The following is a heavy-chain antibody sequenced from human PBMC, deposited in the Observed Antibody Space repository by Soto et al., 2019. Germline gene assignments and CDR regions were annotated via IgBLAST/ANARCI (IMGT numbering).Heavy chain of an antibody. D-gene: IGHD6-19*01. CDR3: AKGGRQWLVTSDFNY. V-gene: IGHV3-30*18. CDR2: DSHDGRNT. J-gene: IGHJ4*02. CDR1: GFTFSDYA. Sequence: VQLVESGGGVVQPGRSLRLSCAASGFTFSDYAMHWVRQDAGEGLEWVAVDSHDGRNTHYADSVKGRFTISRDSSKNTVSLEMTSLRAEDTAVYYCAKGGRQWLVTSDFNYWGQGALVTVSS.